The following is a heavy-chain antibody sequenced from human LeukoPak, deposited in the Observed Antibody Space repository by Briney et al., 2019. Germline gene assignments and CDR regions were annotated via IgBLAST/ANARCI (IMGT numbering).Heavy chain of an antibody. CDR3: VRASGSFDY. CDR1: GFTFSDYG. J-gene: IGHJ4*02. V-gene: IGHV3-33*01. D-gene: IGHD3-10*01. Sequence: GGSLRLSCAASGFTFSDYGIHWVRQAPGKGLEWVAVIWSDGSNKCYADSVKGRFTISRDNSKKTLYLQMNSLRVEDTVVYYCVRASGSFDYWGQGTLVTVSS. CDR2: IWSDGSNK.